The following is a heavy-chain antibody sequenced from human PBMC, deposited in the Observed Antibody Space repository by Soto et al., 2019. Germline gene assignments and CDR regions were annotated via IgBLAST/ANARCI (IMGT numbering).Heavy chain of an antibody. D-gene: IGHD3-22*01. CDR1: GYSFSRYW. V-gene: IGHV5-51*01. J-gene: IGHJ4*02. CDR3: TRRLYDTSGYRYFDF. Sequence: PGESLKISCKASGYSFSRYWNGRGRQIPGKGLEWMGIIFPDDSETRYSPSFQGKVSISVDKSLTNAYLQWSSLEASGTAMYYCTRRLYDTSGYRYFDFWGQGTLVTVSS. CDR2: IFPDDSET.